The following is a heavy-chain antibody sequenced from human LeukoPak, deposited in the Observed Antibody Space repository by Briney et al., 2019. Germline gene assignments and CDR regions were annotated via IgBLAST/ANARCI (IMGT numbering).Heavy chain of an antibody. CDR3: AKALGYDDYGDYGPTFDY. J-gene: IGHJ4*02. CDR1: GFTFSSYA. D-gene: IGHD4-17*01. V-gene: IGHV3-23*01. CDR2: ISGSGGST. Sequence: PGGSLRLSCAASGFTFSSYAMSWVRQAPGKGLEWVSAISGSGGSTYYADSVKGRFTISRDNSKNTLYLQMNSLRAEDTAVYYCAKALGYDDYGDYGPTFDYWGQGTLVTVSS.